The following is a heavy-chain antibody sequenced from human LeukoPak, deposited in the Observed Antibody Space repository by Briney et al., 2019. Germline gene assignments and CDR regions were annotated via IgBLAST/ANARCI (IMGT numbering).Heavy chain of an antibody. V-gene: IGHV4-4*07. CDR3: ARSPRGYSGYDFVDY. J-gene: IGHJ4*02. CDR1: GGSISSYY. Sequence: PSGTLSLTCTVSGGSISSYYWSWIRQPAGKGLEWIGRIYTSGSTNYNPSLKSRVTMSVDTSKNQFPLKLSSVTAADTAVYYCARSPRGYSGYDFVDYWGQGTLVTVSS. CDR2: IYTSGST. D-gene: IGHD5-12*01.